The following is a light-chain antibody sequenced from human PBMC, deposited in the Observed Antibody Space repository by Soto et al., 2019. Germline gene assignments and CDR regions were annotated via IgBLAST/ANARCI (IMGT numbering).Light chain of an antibody. V-gene: IGKV3-20*01. J-gene: IGKJ1*01. Sequence: EIVLTQSPGTLSLSPGERATLSCRASQSVASNLLAWFQQKPGQAPGLLIYNASTRATGIPDRFSGSGSGTDFTLTISRPEPEDLAVYYCQQYGSSPWAFGQGTKVDIK. CDR3: QQYGSSPWA. CDR1: QSVASNL. CDR2: NAS.